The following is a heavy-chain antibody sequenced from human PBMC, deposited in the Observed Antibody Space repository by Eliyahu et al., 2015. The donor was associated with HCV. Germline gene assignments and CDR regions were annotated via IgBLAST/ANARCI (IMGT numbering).Heavy chain of an antibody. CDR2: IRSKGHNYAT. CDR1: GFPFSGSA. J-gene: IGHJ6*02. Sequence: EVQLVESGGGLVQPGGSXKLSCAASGFPFSGSAMHWVRQASGKGLEWVGRIRSKGHNYATAYAASVKGRFTISRDDSKNTAYLQMNSLKTEDTAVYYCTTEDYDILTGYYYYAMDVWGQGTTVIVSS. CDR3: TTEDYDILTGYYYYAMDV. D-gene: IGHD3-9*01. V-gene: IGHV3-73*02.